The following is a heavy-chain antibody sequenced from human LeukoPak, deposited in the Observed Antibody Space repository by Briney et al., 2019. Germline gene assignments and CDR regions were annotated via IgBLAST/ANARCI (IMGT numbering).Heavy chain of an antibody. V-gene: IGHV4-39*07. CDR1: GGSINNTKYY. CDR2: IYYSGST. J-gene: IGHJ4*02. CDR3: ARASEGIGYFDT. Sequence: SETLSLTCTVSGGSINNTKYYWGWIRQPPGKGLEWIGNIYYSGSTYYNPSLKSRVTISVDTSKNQFSLKLSSVTAADAAVYYCARASEGIGYFDTWGRGSLVTVSS. D-gene: IGHD3-3*01.